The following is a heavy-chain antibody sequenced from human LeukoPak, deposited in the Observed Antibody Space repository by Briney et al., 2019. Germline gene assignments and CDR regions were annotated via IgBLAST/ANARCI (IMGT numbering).Heavy chain of an antibody. CDR2: IYYSGST. CDR3: ARHIYSGSYPTIDY. V-gene: IGHV4-39*01. J-gene: IGHJ4*02. CDR1: GGSISSSSYY. D-gene: IGHD1-26*01. Sequence: PSETLSLTCTVSGGSISSSSYYWGWTREPPGKGREWIVSIYYSGSTYNNPSLKRRVTISVDTSKNQFSLKLSSVTAADTAVYYCARHIYSGSYPTIDYWGQGTLVTVSS.